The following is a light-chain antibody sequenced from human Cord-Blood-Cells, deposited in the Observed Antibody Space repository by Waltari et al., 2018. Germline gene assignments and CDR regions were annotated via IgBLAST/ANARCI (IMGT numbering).Light chain of an antibody. CDR3: QQYYSTPYT. CDR1: QSVLYSSNNKNY. CDR2: WAS. Sequence: DIVMTQSPDSLAVSLGARAIINCKSSQSVLYSSNNKNYLAWYQQKPGQPPKLLIYWASTRESGVPDRFSGSGSGTDFTLTISSLQAEDVAVYYCQQYYSTPYTFGQGTKLEIK. V-gene: IGKV4-1*01. J-gene: IGKJ2*01.